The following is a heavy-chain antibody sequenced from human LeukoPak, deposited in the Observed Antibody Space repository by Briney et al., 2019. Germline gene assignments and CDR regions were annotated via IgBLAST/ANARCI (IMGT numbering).Heavy chain of an antibody. CDR1: GFTFSSYA. Sequence: GGSLRLSCAASGFTFSSYAMSWVRQAPGKGLEWVSAISGSGGSTYYADSVKGRFTISRDNSKNTLYLQMNSLRAEDTAVYYCARNRYYYGSGNYGVPNWFDPWGQGTLVTVSS. CDR3: ARNRYYYGSGNYGVPNWFDP. D-gene: IGHD3-10*01. CDR2: ISGSGGST. V-gene: IGHV3-23*01. J-gene: IGHJ5*02.